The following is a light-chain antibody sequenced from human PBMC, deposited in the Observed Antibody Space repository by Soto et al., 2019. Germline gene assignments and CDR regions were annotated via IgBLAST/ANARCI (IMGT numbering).Light chain of an antibody. V-gene: IGLV1-40*01. J-gene: IGLJ3*02. Sequence: QPVLTQPPSVSGAPGQRVTISCTGSSSNIGAVYDVHWYQQLPGTAPKLLLYGNSNRPSGVPDRFSGSKSGTAASLAITGLQAEDEADYYCQSYDSSQSALFGGGTKVTVL. CDR3: QSYDSSQSAL. CDR2: GNS. CDR1: SSNIGAVYD.